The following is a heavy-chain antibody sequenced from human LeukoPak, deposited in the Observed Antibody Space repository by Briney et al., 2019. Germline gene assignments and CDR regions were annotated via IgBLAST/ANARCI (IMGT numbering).Heavy chain of an antibody. Sequence: PGGSLRLSCAASGFTFSDYYMSWIRQAPGKGLEWVSYISSSSSYIYYADSVKGRFTISRDNSKNTLYLQMNSLRAEDTAVYYCASIMITFGGVLSWSPFDIWGQGTMVTVSS. J-gene: IGHJ3*02. CDR1: GFTFSDYY. CDR3: ASIMITFGGVLSWSPFDI. D-gene: IGHD3-16*01. CDR2: ISSSSSYI. V-gene: IGHV3-11*06.